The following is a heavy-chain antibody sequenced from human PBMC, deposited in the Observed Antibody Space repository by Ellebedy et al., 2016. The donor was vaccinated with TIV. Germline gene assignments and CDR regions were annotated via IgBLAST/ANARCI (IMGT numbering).Heavy chain of an antibody. CDR2: STWDGGST. CDR1: GFTFESYA. D-gene: IGHD3-10*01. V-gene: IGHV3-43D*03. J-gene: IGHJ4*02. Sequence: PGGSLRLSCEASGFTFESYAMHWVRQAPGKGLEWVSLSTWDGGSTFYADSVRGRFTISRDNSKSSLFLEMNSLRAEDTAFYYCAKDGAAYSSSGIDSWGQGTLVTVSS. CDR3: AKDGAAYSSSGIDS.